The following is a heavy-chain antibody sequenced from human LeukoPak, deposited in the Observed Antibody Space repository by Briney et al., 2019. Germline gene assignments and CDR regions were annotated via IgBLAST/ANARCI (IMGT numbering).Heavy chain of an antibody. CDR1: GFTFSSYG. D-gene: IGHD2-15*01. CDR3: ARDGRIYCSGGSCYYYGMDV. V-gene: IGHV3-30*03. Sequence: TGGSLRLSCAASGFTFSSYGMHWVRQAPGKGLEWVAVISYDGSNKYYADSVKGRFTISRDNSKNTLYLQMNSLRAEDTAVYYCARDGRIYCSGGSCYYYGMDVWGQGTTVTVSS. J-gene: IGHJ6*02. CDR2: ISYDGSNK.